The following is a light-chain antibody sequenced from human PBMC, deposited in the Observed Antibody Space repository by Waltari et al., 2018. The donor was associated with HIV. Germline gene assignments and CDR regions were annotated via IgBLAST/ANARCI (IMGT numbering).Light chain of an antibody. CDR1: KLGDKY. Sequence: SYELTQPPSVSVSPGQTASITCSGDKLGDKYACWYQQKPGQSPVLVIYQDSKRPSGIPGRFSGSNSGNTATLTISGTQAMDEADYYCQAWDSSTSHVVFGGGTKLTVL. J-gene: IGLJ2*01. CDR2: QDS. V-gene: IGLV3-1*01. CDR3: QAWDSSTSHVV.